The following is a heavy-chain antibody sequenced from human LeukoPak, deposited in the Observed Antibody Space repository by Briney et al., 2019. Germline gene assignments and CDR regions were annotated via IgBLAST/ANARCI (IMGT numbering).Heavy chain of an antibody. J-gene: IGHJ4*02. V-gene: IGHV3-23*01. CDR1: GFTFSSYG. Sequence: PGGSLRLSCAASGFTFSSYGMNWVRQAPGKGLEWVSAISGSAGSTYYADSVKGRFTISRDNSKNSLYLQMSSLRAEDTAIYFCARVIRHGAGTFDYWGRGTLVTVSS. D-gene: IGHD3-10*01. CDR2: ISGSAGST. CDR3: ARVIRHGAGTFDY.